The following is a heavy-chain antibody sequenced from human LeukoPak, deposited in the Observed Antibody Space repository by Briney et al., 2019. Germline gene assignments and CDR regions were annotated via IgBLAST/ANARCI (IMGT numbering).Heavy chain of an antibody. CDR3: ARDPTLRDGYNFCFDY. D-gene: IGHD5-24*01. J-gene: IGHJ4*02. CDR1: GGSFSGYY. Sequence: SETLSLTCAVYGGSFSGYYWSWIRQPPGKGLEWIGEINHSGSTNSNPSLKSRVTVSVDTSKNLFSLKLSSVTAADTAVYYCARDPTLRDGYNFCFDYWGQGTLVTVSS. CDR2: INHSGST. V-gene: IGHV4-34*01.